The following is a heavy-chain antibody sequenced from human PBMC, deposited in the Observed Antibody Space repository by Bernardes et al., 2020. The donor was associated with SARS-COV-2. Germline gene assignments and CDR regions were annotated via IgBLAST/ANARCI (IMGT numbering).Heavy chain of an antibody. CDR3: ARTDINYDLSGYYYRSFDY. J-gene: IGHJ4*02. Sequence: SFPSQVKPTQTLTLTYAFSGFSLSSSESNGSDMCVSWIRQPPGKALEWLALIDSDDDKYYNTSLMSRLTISKDTSKNQVVLTMTNMGPVDTATYYCARTDINYDLSGYYYRSFDYWGQGTPVTVSS. CDR2: IDSDDDK. V-gene: IGHV2-70*01. CDR1: GFSLSSSESNGSDMC. D-gene: IGHD3-22*01.